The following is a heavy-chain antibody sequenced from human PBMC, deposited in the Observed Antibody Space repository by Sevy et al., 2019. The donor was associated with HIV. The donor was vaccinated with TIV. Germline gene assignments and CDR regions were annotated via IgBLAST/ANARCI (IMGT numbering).Heavy chain of an antibody. Sequence: GGSLRLSCAASGFTFSNAWMRWVRQAPGRGLEWVGRIKSKTDGGTTDYAAPVKGRFTISRDDSKNTLYLQMNSLKTEDTAVYYCTTDRDGYNYYFDYWGQGTLVTVSS. CDR1: GFTFSNAW. CDR3: TTDRDGYNYYFDY. V-gene: IGHV3-15*01. J-gene: IGHJ4*02. D-gene: IGHD5-12*01. CDR2: IKSKTDGGTT.